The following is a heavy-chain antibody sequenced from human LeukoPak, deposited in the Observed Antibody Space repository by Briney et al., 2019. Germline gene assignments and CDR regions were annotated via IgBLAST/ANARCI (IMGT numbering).Heavy chain of an antibody. CDR2: IYYSGST. CDR1: GGSISSGDYY. Sequence: PSQTLSLTCTVSGGSISSGDYYWSWIRQPPGKGLEWIGYIYYSGSTYYNPSLKSRVTISVDTSKNQFSLKLSSVTAADTAVYYCARDLGSIVVVTGYFDYWGQGTLVTVSS. CDR3: ARDLGSIVVVTGYFDY. V-gene: IGHV4-30-4*08. D-gene: IGHD2-21*02. J-gene: IGHJ4*02.